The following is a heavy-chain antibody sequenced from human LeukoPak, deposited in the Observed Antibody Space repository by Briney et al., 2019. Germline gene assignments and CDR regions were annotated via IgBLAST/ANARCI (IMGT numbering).Heavy chain of an antibody. J-gene: IGHJ4*02. CDR2: ISAYNGST. CDR3: ARDLVGYYDILTGYSPFDY. D-gene: IGHD3-9*01. V-gene: IGHV1-18*01. Sequence: ASVKVSCKASGYTFTSYGISWVRQAPGQGLEWMGWISAYNGSTTYAQMFQGRVTMTRDTSTRTVYMELSSLRSEGTAVYYCARDLVGYYDILTGYSPFDYWGQGTLVTVSS. CDR1: GYTFTSYG.